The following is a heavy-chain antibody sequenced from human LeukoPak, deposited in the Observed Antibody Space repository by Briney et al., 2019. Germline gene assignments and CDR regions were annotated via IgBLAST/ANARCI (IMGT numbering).Heavy chain of an antibody. D-gene: IGHD2-2*01. V-gene: IGHV3-64D*09. CDR3: VKGYCSSISCYGDY. CDR2: ISSNGGST. Sequence: PGGSLRLSCSASGFTFSSYAMHWVRQAPGKGLEYVSAISSNGGSTYYGGSVKGRFTISRDNSKNTLYLQMSSLRAEDTAVYYCVKGYCSSISCYGDYWGQGTLVTFSS. CDR1: GFTFSSYA. J-gene: IGHJ4*02.